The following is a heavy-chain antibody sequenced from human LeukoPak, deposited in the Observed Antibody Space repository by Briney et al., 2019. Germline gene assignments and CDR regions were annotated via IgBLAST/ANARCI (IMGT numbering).Heavy chain of an antibody. V-gene: IGHV1-24*01. D-gene: IGHD3-10*01. CDR3: ARDFPDGSGSRWYFDY. J-gene: IGHJ4*02. CDR1: GYTLTELS. CDR2: FDPEDGET. Sequence: GASVKVSCKVSGYTLTELSMHWVRQAPGKGLEWMGGFDPEDGETIYAQKLQGRVTMTTDTSTSTAYMELKSLRSDDTAVYYCARDFPDGSGSRWYFDYWGQGTLVTVSS.